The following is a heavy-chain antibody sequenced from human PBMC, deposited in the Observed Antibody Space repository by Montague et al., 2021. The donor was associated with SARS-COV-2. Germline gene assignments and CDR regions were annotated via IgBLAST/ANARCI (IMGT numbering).Heavy chain of an antibody. V-gene: IGHV4-4*02. J-gene: IGHJ1*01. D-gene: IGHD3-10*01. CDR2: IYQDWST. CDR3: VRAGGLNYGLAV. CDR1: GDSIMTTNW. Sequence: SETLSLTCAVSGDSIMTTNWCSWVRQPPGKGLEWIGEIYQDWSTNYNPSRKSRVTMSVDKSKNQFSLQLNSVTAADTALYYCVRAGGLNYGLAVWGQGTLVTVSS.